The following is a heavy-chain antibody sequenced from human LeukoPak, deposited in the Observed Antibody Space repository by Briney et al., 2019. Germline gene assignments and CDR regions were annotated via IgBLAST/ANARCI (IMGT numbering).Heavy chain of an antibody. CDR2: IYYSGST. D-gene: IGHD1-1*01. V-gene: IGHV4-30-4*01. CDR3: ARDLGTGTISWFDP. CDR1: GGSTSSGDYY. Sequence: SETLSLTCTVSGGSTSSGDYYWSWIRQPPGKGLEWIGYIYYSGSTYYNPSLKSRVTISVDTSKNQFSLKLSSVTAADTAAYYCARDLGTGTISWFDPWGQGTLVTVSS. J-gene: IGHJ5*02.